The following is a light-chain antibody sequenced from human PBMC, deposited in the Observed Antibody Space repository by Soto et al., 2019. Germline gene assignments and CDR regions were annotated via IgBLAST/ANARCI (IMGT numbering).Light chain of an antibody. J-gene: IGKJ1*01. V-gene: IGKV1-39*01. CDR1: QSISSY. CDR2: GTS. Sequence: DIQMTQSPSSLSATVGDRVTITCRASQSISSYLNWYQQKPGKAPKLLIYGTSSLQSGVPSRFSGSGSRTDFTLTISSLQPEDFATYYCQQSYSTPRTFGQGTKVDIK. CDR3: QQSYSTPRT.